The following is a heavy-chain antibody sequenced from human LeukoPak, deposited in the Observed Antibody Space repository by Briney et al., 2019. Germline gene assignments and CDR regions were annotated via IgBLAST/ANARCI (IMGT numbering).Heavy chain of an antibody. CDR2: IYSGGTT. CDR1: GFTVSSNY. D-gene: IGHD1-26*01. Sequence: GGSLRLSCAASGFTVSSNYMNWVRQAPGKGLEWVSIIYSGGTTYYADSVKGRFTISRDNSKNPLFLQMNSLRAEDTAVYYCAKIAETSGTYGQGFDYWGQGTLVTVSS. V-gene: IGHV3-53*01. J-gene: IGHJ4*02. CDR3: AKIAETSGTYGQGFDY.